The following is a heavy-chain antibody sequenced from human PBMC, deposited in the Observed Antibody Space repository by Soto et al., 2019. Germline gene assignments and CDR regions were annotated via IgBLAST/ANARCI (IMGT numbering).Heavy chain of an antibody. CDR1: GFTFSSYA. CDR2: ISYDGSNK. V-gene: IGHV3-30-3*01. Sequence: QVQLVESGGGVVQPGRSLRLSCAASGFTFSSYAMHWVRQAPGKGLEWVAVISYDGSNKYYADSVKGRFTISRDNSKNTLYLQMNSLRAVDTAVYYCARERAYSSGPDAFDIWGQGTMVTVSS. CDR3: ARERAYSSGPDAFDI. J-gene: IGHJ3*02. D-gene: IGHD6-19*01.